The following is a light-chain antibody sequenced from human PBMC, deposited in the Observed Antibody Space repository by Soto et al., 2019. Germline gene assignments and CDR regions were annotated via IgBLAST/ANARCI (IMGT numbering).Light chain of an antibody. J-gene: IGLJ1*01. V-gene: IGLV2-8*01. Sequence: QSVLTQPHSASGSPGQSVTISCTGTGXDVGDYNYVSWYQQHPGKAPKLMIYEVSKRPSGVPDRFSGSKSGNTASLTVSGLQAEDEANYYCSSYTGSSYVFGTGTKVNVL. CDR3: SSYTGSSYV. CDR2: EVS. CDR1: GXDVGDYNY.